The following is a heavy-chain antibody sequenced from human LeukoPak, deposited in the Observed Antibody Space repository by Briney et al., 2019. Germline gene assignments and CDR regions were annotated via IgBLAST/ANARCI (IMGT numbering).Heavy chain of an antibody. CDR3: AKYSSGWWIDY. J-gene: IGHJ4*02. Sequence: PGGSLRLSCAASGFTVSSNYMSWIRQAPGKGLEWVSYISSSGSTIYYADSVKGRFTISRDNAKNSLYLQMNSLRAEDTAVYYCAKYSSGWWIDYRGQGTLVTVSS. CDR2: ISSSGSTI. CDR1: GFTVSSNY. V-gene: IGHV3-11*04. D-gene: IGHD6-19*01.